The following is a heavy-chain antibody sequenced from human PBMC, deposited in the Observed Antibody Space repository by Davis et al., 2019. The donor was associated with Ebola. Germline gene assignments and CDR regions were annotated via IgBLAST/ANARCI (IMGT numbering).Heavy chain of an antibody. CDR2: IYPGDSDT. CDR3: VRWGRLVYYGMDV. Sequence: GESLKISCKGSGYSFTSYWIGWVRQMPGKGLEWMGIIYPGDSDTRYSPSFQGQVTISADKSISTAYLQWSSLKASDTAMYYCVRWGRLVYYGMDVWGQGTTVTVSS. CDR1: GYSFTSYW. D-gene: IGHD3-9*01. V-gene: IGHV5-51*01. J-gene: IGHJ6*02.